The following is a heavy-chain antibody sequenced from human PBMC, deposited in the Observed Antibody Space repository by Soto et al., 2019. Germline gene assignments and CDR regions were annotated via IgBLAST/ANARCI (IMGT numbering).Heavy chain of an antibody. V-gene: IGHV3-48*03. CDR2: ISSSGSTI. Sequence: GGSLRLSCAASGFTFSSYEMNWVRQAPGKGLEWVSYISSSGSTIYYADSVRGRFTISRDNAKNSLYLQMNSLRAEDTAVYYCARDRRDYDFWSGYYTPGWFDPWGQGTLVTVSS. CDR1: GFTFSSYE. D-gene: IGHD3-3*01. CDR3: ARDRRDYDFWSGYYTPGWFDP. J-gene: IGHJ5*02.